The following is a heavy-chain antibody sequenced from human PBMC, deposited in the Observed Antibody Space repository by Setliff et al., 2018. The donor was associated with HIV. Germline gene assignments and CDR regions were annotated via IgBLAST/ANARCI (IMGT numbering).Heavy chain of an antibody. CDR2: IKSNTDGGTT. J-gene: IGHJ4*02. CDR3: ARVQQQLLQEDDYFDY. CDR1: GFTFSDAW. V-gene: IGHV3-15*01. Sequence: PGGSLRLSCAASGFTFSDAWLSWVRQAPGKGLEWVGRIKSNTDGGTTDYAAPVKGRFTISRDDSKNTLYLQMNSLRPEDTAVYYCARVQQQLLQEDDYFDYWGQGTLVTVSS. D-gene: IGHD6-13*01.